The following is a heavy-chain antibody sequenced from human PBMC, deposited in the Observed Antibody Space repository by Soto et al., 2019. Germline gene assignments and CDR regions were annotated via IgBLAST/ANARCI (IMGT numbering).Heavy chain of an antibody. Sequence: ASVKVSCKASGYTFTSYGISWVRQAPGQGLEWMGWISAYNGNTNYAQKLQSRVTMTTDTSTSTAYMELRSLRSDDTAVYYCARSVTTGFHYYYYGMDVWGQGTTVTVSS. V-gene: IGHV1-18*01. D-gene: IGHD4-17*01. J-gene: IGHJ6*02. CDR3: ARSVTTGFHYYYYGMDV. CDR1: GYTFTSYG. CDR2: ISAYNGNT.